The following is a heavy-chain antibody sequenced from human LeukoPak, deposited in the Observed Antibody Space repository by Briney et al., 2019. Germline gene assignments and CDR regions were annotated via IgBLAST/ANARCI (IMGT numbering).Heavy chain of an antibody. CDR2: INHSGST. D-gene: IGHD2-2*01. CDR3: ARVGGDIVVVPAAFRYYYGMDV. CDR1: GGSFSGYY. V-gene: IGHV4-34*01. J-gene: IGHJ6*02. Sequence: SETLSLTCAVYGGSFSGYYWSWIRQPPGKGLEWIGEINHSGSTNYNPSLKSRVTISVDTSKNQFSRKLSSVTAADTAVYYCARVGGDIVVVPAAFRYYYGMDVWGQGTTVTVSS.